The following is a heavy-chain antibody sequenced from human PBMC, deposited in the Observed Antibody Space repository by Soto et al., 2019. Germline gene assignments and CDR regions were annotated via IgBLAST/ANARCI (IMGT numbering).Heavy chain of an antibody. CDR3: ARGYYQMEFDY. D-gene: IGHD3-22*01. J-gene: IGHJ4*02. CDR1: GFTFSSYG. V-gene: IGHV3-33*01. CDR2: IWYDGSNK. Sequence: QVQLVESGGGVVQPGRSQRLSCAASGFTFSSYGMHWVRQAPGKGLEWVAVIWYDGSNKYYADSVKGRFTISRDNSKNTLYLQMNSLRAEDTAVYYCARGYYQMEFDYWGQGTLVTVSS.